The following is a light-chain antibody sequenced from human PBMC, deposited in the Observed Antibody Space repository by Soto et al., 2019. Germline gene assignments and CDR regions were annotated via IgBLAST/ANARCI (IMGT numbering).Light chain of an antibody. CDR3: QQYGTSPRT. CDR2: DVY. J-gene: IGKJ1*01. CDR1: QSVRSSY. Sequence: EIVLTQSPGTLSLSPGERATLSCRASQSVRSSYLAWYQQKLGQAPRLLIYDVYNRATGIPDRFSGSGSGTDSTLTISRLEAEDFAVYYCQQYGTSPRTFGQGTKVEIK. V-gene: IGKV3-20*01.